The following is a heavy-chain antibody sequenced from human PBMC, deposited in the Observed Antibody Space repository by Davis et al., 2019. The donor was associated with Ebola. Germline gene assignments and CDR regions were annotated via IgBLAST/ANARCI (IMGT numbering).Heavy chain of an antibody. J-gene: IGHJ4*02. V-gene: IGHV1-18*01. Sequence: ASVKVSCKTSGYTFTNYGLSWVRQAPGQGLEWMGWISTYNGNTNYAQKFQGRVVMTTDTSTSTAYMELRGLRSDDTGVYHCASLVGATKGFDHWGQGTLVTVSS. D-gene: IGHD1-26*01. CDR3: ASLVGATKGFDH. CDR2: ISTYNGNT. CDR1: GYTFTNYG.